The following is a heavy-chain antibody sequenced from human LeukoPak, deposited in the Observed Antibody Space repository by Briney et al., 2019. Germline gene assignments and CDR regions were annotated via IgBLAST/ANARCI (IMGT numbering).Heavy chain of an antibody. CDR3: ASSPAYTSSWEAIDN. J-gene: IGHJ4*02. Sequence: GGSLRLSCAASGFTFSNYDMHWVRHAAGKGLEWVSAIGTAGDTYSASVRGRFTISRENARNSLFLQMSGLSAGDTAVYYCASSPAYTSSWEAIDNWGQGTLVTVSS. CDR2: IGTAGDT. D-gene: IGHD6-13*01. CDR1: GFTFSNYD. V-gene: IGHV3-13*01.